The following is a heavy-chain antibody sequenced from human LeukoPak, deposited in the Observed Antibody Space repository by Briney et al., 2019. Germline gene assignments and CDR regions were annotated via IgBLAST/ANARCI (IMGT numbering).Heavy chain of an antibody. Sequence: SETLSLTCTVSGGSISSSSYYWGWIRQPPGKGLEWIGSIYYSGSTYYNPSLKSRVTISVDTSKNQFSLKLSSVTAADTAVYYCARHHSSSWYRAIDYWGQGTLVTVSS. CDR2: IYYSGST. J-gene: IGHJ4*02. V-gene: IGHV4-39*01. CDR3: ARHHSSSWYRAIDY. CDR1: GGSISSSSYY. D-gene: IGHD6-13*01.